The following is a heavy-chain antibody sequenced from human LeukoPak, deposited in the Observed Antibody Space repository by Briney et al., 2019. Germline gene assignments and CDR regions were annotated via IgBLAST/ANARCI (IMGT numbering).Heavy chain of an antibody. V-gene: IGHV3-23*01. D-gene: IGHD1-1*01. CDR2: ISGGGGST. CDR3: AKRNWNGDTGC. J-gene: IGHJ4*02. Sequence: GGSLRLSCAASGFTISIYAMSWVRQAPGKGLEWVSGISGGGGSTYYTDSVKGRFTISTDNSKNTLYLKMNSLRAEDTDVYYCAKRNWNGDTGCWGQGTLVTVSS. CDR1: GFTISIYA.